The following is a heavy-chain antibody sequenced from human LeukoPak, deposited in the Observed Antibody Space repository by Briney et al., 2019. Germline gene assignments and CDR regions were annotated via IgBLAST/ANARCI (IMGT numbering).Heavy chain of an antibody. CDR1: GFSFSSHW. CDR3: ARDQIYSSDY. J-gene: IGHJ4*02. CDR2: IKSDGSIT. V-gene: IGHV3-74*01. Sequence: PWGSLSLSCAASGFSFSSHWMHWVRQPPGKGLVWVSAIKSDGSITNYADSVKGRFTISRDNGKNTLYLQMNSLSAEDTAVYYCARDQIYSSDYWGQGTLPTLSS.